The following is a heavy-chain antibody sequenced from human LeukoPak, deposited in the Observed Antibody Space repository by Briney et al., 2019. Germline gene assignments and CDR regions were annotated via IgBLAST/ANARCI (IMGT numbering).Heavy chain of an antibody. J-gene: IGHJ4*02. CDR1: GFTLSSYE. CDR3: ARYTSGWFEDY. Sequence: GGSLRLSCTVSGFTLSSYEMTWFRQAPGKGLEWVSSIGYGGSDTHYADSVKGRFTVSRDNSKNTLYLQMISLRVEDTAVYYCARYTSGWFEDYWGQGTLVTVSS. CDR2: IGYGGSDT. D-gene: IGHD6-19*01. V-gene: IGHV3-23*01.